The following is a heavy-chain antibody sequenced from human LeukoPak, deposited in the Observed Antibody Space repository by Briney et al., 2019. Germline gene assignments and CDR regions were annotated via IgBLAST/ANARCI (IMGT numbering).Heavy chain of an antibody. CDR2: INPNSGGT. V-gene: IGHV1-2*02. J-gene: IGHJ4*02. Sequence: ASVKVSCKASGYTFTGYYMHWVRQAPGQGLEWMGWINPNSGGTNYARKFQGRVTMTRDTSISTAYMELSRLRSDDTAVYYCARSDYGDYNFDYWGQGTLVTVSS. D-gene: IGHD4-17*01. CDR3: ARSDYGDYNFDY. CDR1: GYTFTGYY.